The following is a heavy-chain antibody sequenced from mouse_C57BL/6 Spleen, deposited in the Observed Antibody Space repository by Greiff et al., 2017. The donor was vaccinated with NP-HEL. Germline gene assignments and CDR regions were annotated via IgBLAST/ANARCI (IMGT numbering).Heavy chain of an antibody. CDR2: ISSGGDYI. Sequence: EVQLQQSGEGLVKPGGSLKLSCAASGFTFSSYAMSWVRQTPEKRLEWVAYISSGGDYIYYADTVKGRFTISRDNARNTLYLQMSSLKSEDTAMYYCTRGFYYEDAMDYWGQGTSVTVSS. J-gene: IGHJ4*01. D-gene: IGHD2-4*01. CDR1: GFTFSSYA. CDR3: TRGFYYEDAMDY. V-gene: IGHV5-9-1*02.